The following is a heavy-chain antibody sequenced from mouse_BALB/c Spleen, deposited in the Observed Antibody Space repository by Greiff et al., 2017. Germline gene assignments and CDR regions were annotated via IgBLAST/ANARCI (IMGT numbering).Heavy chain of an antibody. CDR2: IDPANGNT. Sequence: EVQLQQSGAELVKPGASVKLSCTASGFNIKDTYMHWVKQRPEQGLEWIGRIDPANGNTKYDPKFQGKATITADTSSNTAYLQLSSLTSEDTAVYYCASSNWDWYFDVWGAGTTVTVSS. CDR3: ASSNWDWYFDV. D-gene: IGHD4-1*01. CDR1: GFNIKDTY. J-gene: IGHJ1*01. V-gene: IGHV14-3*02.